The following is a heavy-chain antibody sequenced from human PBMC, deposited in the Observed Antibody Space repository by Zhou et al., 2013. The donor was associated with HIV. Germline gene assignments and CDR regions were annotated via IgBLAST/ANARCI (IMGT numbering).Heavy chain of an antibody. J-gene: IGHJ6*03. Sequence: QVQLQESGPGLVKPSETLSLTCAVSDYSISSGYFWGWIRQPPGKGLEWIGSIYRSASTYYSPSLKSRVTISVDTSKNQFSLKLSSVTAADTAVYYCARGRRGPYYYYYMDVWGKGTTVTVSS. V-gene: IGHV4-38-2*01. CDR1: DYSISSGYF. CDR2: IYRSAST. CDR3: ARGRRGPYYYYYMDV.